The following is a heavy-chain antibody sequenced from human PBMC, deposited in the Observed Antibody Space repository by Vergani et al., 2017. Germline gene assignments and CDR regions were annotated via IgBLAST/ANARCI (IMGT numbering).Heavy chain of an antibody. V-gene: IGHV3-21*01. J-gene: IGHJ4*02. CDR2: ISSSSSYI. CDR1: GFTFSSYS. D-gene: IGHD5-12*01. Sequence: EVQLVESGGGLVKPGGSLRLSCAASGFTFSSYSMNWVRQAPGKGLEWVSSISSSSSYIYYADSVKGRFTISRDNAKNSLYLQMNSLRAEDTAVYYWASRPSIVATISVDWGQGTLVTVSS. CDR3: ASRPSIVATISVD.